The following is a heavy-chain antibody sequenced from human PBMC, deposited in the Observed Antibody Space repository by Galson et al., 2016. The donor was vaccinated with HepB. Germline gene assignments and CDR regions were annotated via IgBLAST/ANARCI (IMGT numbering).Heavy chain of an antibody. J-gene: IGHJ5*02. Sequence: QVQLQESGPGLVRPSETLSPTCPVPPGSISSSNCWIWVRKPPGKGLDWIGEIYHSGTTHYNPALESRVTISVDKSKNQFSLKLNSVTAADTAVYYCARNSGGSYLGWCDPWGQGTLVTVSS. CDR3: ARNSGGSYLGWCDP. D-gene: IGHD1-26*01. CDR2: IYHSGTT. V-gene: IGHV4-4*02. CDR1: PGSISSSNC.